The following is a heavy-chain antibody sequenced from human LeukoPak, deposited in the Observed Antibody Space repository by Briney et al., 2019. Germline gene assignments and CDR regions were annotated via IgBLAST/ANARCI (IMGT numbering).Heavy chain of an antibody. J-gene: IGHJ3*02. Sequence: ASVKVSCKASGYTITSYDINWVRQATGQGLEWRGWMNPNSGNTGYAQKLQGRVTMTTDTSTSTAYMELRSLRSDDTAVYYCARDTLLTVLLWFGDDAFDIWGQGTMVTVSS. CDR3: ARDTLLTVLLWFGDDAFDI. V-gene: IGHV1-8*01. CDR1: GYTITSYD. CDR2: MNPNSGNT. D-gene: IGHD3-10*01.